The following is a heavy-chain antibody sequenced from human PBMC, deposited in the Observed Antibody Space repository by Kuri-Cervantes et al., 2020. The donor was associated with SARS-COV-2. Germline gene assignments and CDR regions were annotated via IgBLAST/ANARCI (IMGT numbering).Heavy chain of an antibody. J-gene: IGHJ4*02. CDR2: INQSGST. Sequence: ESLKISCTVSGASISSSTYYWGWIRQPPGKGLEWIGEINQSGSTNYNPSLKSRVTISPDTSKNQFSLKLSSVTAADTAVYYCARGATDISLVLVVMTGAAHYFDHWGRGTLVTVSS. V-gene: IGHV4-39*01. D-gene: IGHD3-22*01. CDR3: ARGATDISLVLVVMTGAAHYFDH. CDR1: GASISSSTYY.